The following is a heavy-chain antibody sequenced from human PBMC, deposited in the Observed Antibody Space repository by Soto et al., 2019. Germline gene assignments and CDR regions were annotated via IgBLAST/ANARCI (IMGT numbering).Heavy chain of an antibody. V-gene: IGHV1-18*01. D-gene: IGHD2-15*01. CDR2: ISAYNGNT. Sequence: QVQLVQSGAEVKKPGASVKVSCRASGYTFTSYGITWVRQAPGQGLEWMGWISAYNGNTNYAQKLQGRVTMTTDTSTSTAYMELRSLSSDDTAVYYCARDPSYCSGGSCYPSYYYYGMDVWGQGTTVTVSS. J-gene: IGHJ6*02. CDR1: GYTFTSYG. CDR3: ARDPSYCSGGSCYPSYYYYGMDV.